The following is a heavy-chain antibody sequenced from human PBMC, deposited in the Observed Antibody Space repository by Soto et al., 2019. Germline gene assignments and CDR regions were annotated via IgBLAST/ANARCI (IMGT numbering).Heavy chain of an antibody. V-gene: IGHV4-59*01. CDR2: IYYSGST. CDR1: GGSISSYY. CDR3: ARGKGYCSSTSCYRRFDY. Sequence: QVQLQESGPGLVKPSETLSLTCTVSGGSISSYYWSWIRQPPGKGLEWIGYIYYSGSTNYNPSLKSRVTISVDTSKNQFSLKLSSVTAADTAVYYCARGKGYCSSTSCYRRFDYWGQGTLVTVSS. J-gene: IGHJ4*02. D-gene: IGHD2-2*01.